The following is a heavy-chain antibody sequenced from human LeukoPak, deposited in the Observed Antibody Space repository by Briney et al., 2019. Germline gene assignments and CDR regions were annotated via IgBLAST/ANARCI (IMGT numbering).Heavy chain of an antibody. CDR3: TRDPRLADY. D-gene: IGHD3-22*01. CDR2: ISSSSSDT. Sequence: GGSLRLSCAASGFTFSEHYMNWIGQAPGRGLEWLSYISSSSSDTNYADSVKGRFTISRDNAKNSLYLQMNTLRAEDTAVYYCTRDPRLADYWGQGTQVTVSS. V-gene: IGHV3-11*05. J-gene: IGHJ4*02. CDR1: GFTFSEHY.